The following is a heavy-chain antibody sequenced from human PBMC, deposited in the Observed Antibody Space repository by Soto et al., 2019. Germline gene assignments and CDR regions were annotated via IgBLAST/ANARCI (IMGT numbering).Heavy chain of an antibody. V-gene: IGHV4-34*01. CDR2: INHSGST. Sequence: SETLSLTCAVYGGSFSGYYWRWSRQPPGKGLEWIGEINHSGSTNYNPSLKSRVTISVDTSKNQFSLKLSSVTAADTAVYYCARGSGPKQSSWYYYYYGMDVWGQGTTVTAP. CDR3: ARGSGPKQSSWYYYYYGMDV. J-gene: IGHJ6*02. D-gene: IGHD6-13*01. CDR1: GGSFSGYY.